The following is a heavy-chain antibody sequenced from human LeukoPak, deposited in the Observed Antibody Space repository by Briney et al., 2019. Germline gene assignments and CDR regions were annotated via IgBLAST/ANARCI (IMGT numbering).Heavy chain of an antibody. Sequence: GESLKISCKGSGYSFTSYWIGWVRQMPGKGLEWMGIIYPGDSDTRYSPSFQGQVTISADKSISTAYLQWSSLKASDTAMYYCASPIVVGSPGAFDIWAKGQWSPSLQ. CDR2: IYPGDSDT. CDR3: ASPIVVGSPGAFDI. J-gene: IGHJ3*02. CDR1: GYSFTSYW. D-gene: IGHD3-22*01. V-gene: IGHV5-51*01.